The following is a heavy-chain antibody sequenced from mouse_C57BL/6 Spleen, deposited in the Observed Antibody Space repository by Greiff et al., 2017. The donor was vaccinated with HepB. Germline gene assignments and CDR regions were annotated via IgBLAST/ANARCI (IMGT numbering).Heavy chain of an antibody. Sequence: EVQVVESGGGLVKPGGSLKLSCAASGFTFSSYAMSWVRQTPEKRLEWVATISDGGSYTYYPDNVKGRFTISRDNAKNNLYLQMSHLKSEDTAMYYCARDDYYDYDGVDYGGQGTTLTVSS. CDR3: ARDDYYDYDGVDY. D-gene: IGHD2-4*01. CDR2: ISDGGSYT. J-gene: IGHJ2*01. V-gene: IGHV5-4*01. CDR1: GFTFSSYA.